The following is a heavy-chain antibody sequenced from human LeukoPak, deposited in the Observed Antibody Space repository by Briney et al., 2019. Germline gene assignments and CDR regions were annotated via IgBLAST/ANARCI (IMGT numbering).Heavy chain of an antibody. CDR1: GFTFSSYA. V-gene: IGHV3-30-3*01. CDR2: ISYDGSNK. D-gene: IGHD6-13*01. Sequence: PGRCLRLSCAASGFTFSSYAIHWVRPAPGKGLEWEAAISYDGSNKYYAESVKGRFTISRDNSKNTLSLQMNSLSAEDTAVYYCARDGRGLRSSSWYFDYWGQGTLVTVSS. J-gene: IGHJ4*02. CDR3: ARDGRGLRSSSWYFDY.